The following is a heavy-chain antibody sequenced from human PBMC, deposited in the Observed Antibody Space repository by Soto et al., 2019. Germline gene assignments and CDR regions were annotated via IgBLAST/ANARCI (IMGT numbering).Heavy chain of an antibody. D-gene: IGHD2-21*02. Sequence: GASVKVSCKDSGGTLNSYAISWVRQAPGQGLEWMGGIIPIFGTANYAQKFQGRVTITADESTSTAYMELSSLRSEDTAVYYCARATYCGGDCFNFDPWGQGILVTVSS. CDR3: ARATYCGGDCFNFDP. CDR2: IIPIFGTA. V-gene: IGHV1-69*13. J-gene: IGHJ5*02. CDR1: GGTLNSYA.